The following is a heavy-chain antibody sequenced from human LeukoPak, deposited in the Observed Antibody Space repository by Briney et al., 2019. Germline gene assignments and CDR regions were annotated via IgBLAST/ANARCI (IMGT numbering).Heavy chain of an antibody. J-gene: IGHJ4*02. CDR2: ISTYNGNT. D-gene: IGHD6-19*01. CDR3: ARDPHEFSSGWSHFEY. Sequence: ASVKVSCKASGYTFTSYGISWVRQAPGQGLEWMGWISTYNGNTNYAQRLQGRVTMTTDTSTSTAYMELGSLRSDDTAVYYCARDPHEFSSGWSHFEYWGQGTLVTVSS. V-gene: IGHV1-18*01. CDR1: GYTFTSYG.